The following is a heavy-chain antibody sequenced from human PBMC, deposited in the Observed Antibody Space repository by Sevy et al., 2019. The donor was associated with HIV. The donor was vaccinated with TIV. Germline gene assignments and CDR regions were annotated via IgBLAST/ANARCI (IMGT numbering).Heavy chain of an antibody. D-gene: IGHD2-21*02. J-gene: IGHJ4*02. V-gene: IGHV1-24*01. CDR2: IDPEGGET. CDR3: AAGLTIMTADY. Sequence: ASVKVSCKVSGYTLTKLSMHWVRQAPGKGLEWMGGIDPEGGETMYAQKFQGGITMTEETSTDTFYMEVISLRVEDTAVYYCAAGLTIMTADYWGQGTLVTVSS. CDR1: GYTLTKLS.